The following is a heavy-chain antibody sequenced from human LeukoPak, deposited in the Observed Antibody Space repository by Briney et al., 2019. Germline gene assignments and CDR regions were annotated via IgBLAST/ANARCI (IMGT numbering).Heavy chain of an antibody. V-gene: IGHV4-30-2*01. J-gene: IGHJ4*02. CDR3: SHSVGTALGTPLFDY. Sequence: PSETLSLTCAVSGGSISSGGYSWSWIREPPGKGLDWIGYTYHSGGTYYNPSLKSRVTISVVRVKNQFSLKLSSVTAADTAVYYWSHSVGTALGTPLFDYWGQGTLVTVSS. CDR2: TYHSGGT. D-gene: IGHD2-21*02. CDR1: GGSISSGGYS.